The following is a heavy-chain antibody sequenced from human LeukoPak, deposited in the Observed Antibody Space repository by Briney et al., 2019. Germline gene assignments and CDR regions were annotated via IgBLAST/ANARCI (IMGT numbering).Heavy chain of an antibody. CDR3: ARQVVVACYGY. V-gene: IGHV4-38-2*01. D-gene: IGHD2-15*01. CDR1: GYSISSGYY. J-gene: IGHJ4*02. CDR2: IYHSGST. Sequence: SETLSLTCAVSGYSISSGYYWGWIRQPPGQGLEWIGSIYHSGSTYYNPSLKSRVTISVDTSKNQFSLKLSSVTAADTAVYYCARQVVVACYGYWGQGTLVTVSS.